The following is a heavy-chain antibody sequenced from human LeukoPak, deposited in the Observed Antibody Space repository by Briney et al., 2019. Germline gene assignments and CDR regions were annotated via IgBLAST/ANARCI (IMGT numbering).Heavy chain of an antibody. CDR2: FDPEDGET. V-gene: IGHV1-24*01. CDR1: GYTLTELS. J-gene: IGHJ3*02. D-gene: IGHD3-3*01. Sequence: ASVKVSCKVSGYTLTELSMHWVRQAPGKGLEWMGGFDPEDGETIYAQKFQGRVTMTEDTSTDTAYMELSSLRSEDTAVYYCATLAVFGVVTPNAFDIWGQGTMVTVSS. CDR3: ATLAVFGVVTPNAFDI.